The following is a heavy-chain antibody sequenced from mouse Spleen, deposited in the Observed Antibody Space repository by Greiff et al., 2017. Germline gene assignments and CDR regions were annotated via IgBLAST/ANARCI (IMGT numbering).Heavy chain of an antibody. V-gene: IGHV5-9*04. CDR2: ISSGGGNT. CDR1: GFTFSSYA. CDR3: ARHYEEYYYVPYFDY. J-gene: IGHJ2*01. D-gene: IGHD1-1*01. Sequence: EVKLVESGGGLVKLGGSLKLSCAASGFTFSSYAMSWVRQTPEKRLEWVATISSGGGNTYYPDSVKGRFTISRDNAKNTLYLQMSSLKSEDTAMYYCARHYEEYYYVPYFDYWGQGTTLTVSS.